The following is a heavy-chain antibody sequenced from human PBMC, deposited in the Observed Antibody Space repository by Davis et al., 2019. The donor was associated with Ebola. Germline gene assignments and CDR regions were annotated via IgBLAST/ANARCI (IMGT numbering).Heavy chain of an antibody. CDR2: IRSKANSYAT. Sequence: GESLKISCAASGFTFSSYGMHWVRQASGKGLEWVGRIRSKANSYATAYAASVKGRFTISRDDSKNTAYLQMNSLKTEDTAVYYCTRRRRDGDYYYGMDVWGQGTTVTVSS. J-gene: IGHJ6*02. V-gene: IGHV3-73*01. D-gene: IGHD4-17*01. CDR1: GFTFSSYG. CDR3: TRRRRDGDYYYGMDV.